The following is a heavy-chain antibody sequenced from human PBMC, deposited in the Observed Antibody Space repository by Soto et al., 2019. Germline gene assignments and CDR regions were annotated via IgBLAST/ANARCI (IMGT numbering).Heavy chain of an antibody. V-gene: IGHV3-74*01. CDR1: GVTFSMYW. Sequence: WGSLRLSCVVSGVTFSMYWMHWVRQVPGQSPFWVSRISYDGTTTNYADSVRGRFTISKDNSNNTLYLQMNNLKPDDTAIYYCTRGPRADPSGTGPXWGQGTPLPVSX. D-gene: IGHD1-26*01. CDR3: TRGPRADPSGTGPX. J-gene: IGHJ5*02. CDR2: ISYDGTTT.